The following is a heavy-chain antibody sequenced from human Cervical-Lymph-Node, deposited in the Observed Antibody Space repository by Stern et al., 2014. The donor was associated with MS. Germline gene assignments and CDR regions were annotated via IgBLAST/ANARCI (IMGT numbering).Heavy chain of an antibody. CDR3: AVGSLGYFDL. Sequence: VQLVESGGDVNPPGASVKVSCAVSGTTLTLVYMHWVRQAPGNGLEWMGGFHPEDDETVYAEKFQGRVTMTEDTSTDTGYMELSSLTSEDTAVYYCAVGSLGYFDLWGRGTLVIVSS. D-gene: IGHD1-26*01. CDR2: FHPEDDET. J-gene: IGHJ2*01. V-gene: IGHV1-24*01. CDR1: GTTLTLVY.